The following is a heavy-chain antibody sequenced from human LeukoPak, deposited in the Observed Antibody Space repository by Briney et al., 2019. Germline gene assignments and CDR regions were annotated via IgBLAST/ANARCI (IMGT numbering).Heavy chain of an antibody. CDR2: INPNSGGT. CDR1: GYTFTGYY. D-gene: IGHD3-22*01. CDR3: ARDLYYYDSSGYYYHGYFDY. V-gene: IGHV1-2*02. J-gene: IGHJ4*02. Sequence: GASVKVSCKASGYTFTGYYMHWVRQAPGQGLEWMGWINPNSGGTNYAQKFQGRVTMTRDTSISTAYMGLSRLRSDDTAVYYCARDLYYYDSSGYYYHGYFDYWGQGTLVTVSS.